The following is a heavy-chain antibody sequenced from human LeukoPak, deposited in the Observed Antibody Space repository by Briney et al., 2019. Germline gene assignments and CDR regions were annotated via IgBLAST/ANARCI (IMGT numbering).Heavy chain of an antibody. D-gene: IGHD3-16*01. J-gene: IGHJ4*02. Sequence: GGSLRLSFAASGFTFSSYAMSWVRQAPGKGLEWVSAISGSGGSTYYADSVKGRFTISRDNSKNTLYLQMNSLRAEDTAVYYCAMSITFGGKGSYFDYWGQGTLVTVSS. CDR1: GFTFSSYA. V-gene: IGHV3-23*01. CDR2: ISGSGGST. CDR3: AMSITFGGKGSYFDY.